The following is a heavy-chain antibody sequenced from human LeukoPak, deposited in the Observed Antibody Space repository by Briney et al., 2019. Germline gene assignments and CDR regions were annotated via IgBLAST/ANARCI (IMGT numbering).Heavy chain of an antibody. CDR2: IGSSGGSST. CDR3: VRNIGDCDSDTVPSWCDR. CDR1: GFNFNDYD. V-gene: IGHV3-48*03. Sequence: PGRSLRLSCEASGFNFNDYDVNWVRQSPGKGLEWLSSIGSSGGSSTYYADSIKGRFTISRDNAKNTVDLHLNGLRVDDTAVYYCVRNIGDCDSDTVPSWCDRWGQGTLVTVSS. J-gene: IGHJ5*02. D-gene: IGHD2-21*02.